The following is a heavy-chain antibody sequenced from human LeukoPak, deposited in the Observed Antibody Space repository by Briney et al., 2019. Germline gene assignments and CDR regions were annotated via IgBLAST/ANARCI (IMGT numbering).Heavy chain of an antibody. D-gene: IGHD2-21*01. CDR1: GGSISSSNYH. CDR2: IFYSGRT. CDR3: ARHVMAMRTWFDP. J-gene: IGHJ5*02. V-gene: IGHV4-39*01. Sequence: SETLSLTCTVSGGSISSSNYHWGWIRQPPGKGLEWIGSIFYSGRTSYNPSLQSRVTISVDTSKNQFSLKVTSATAADTAVYYCARHVMAMRTWFDPWGQGTLVTVSS.